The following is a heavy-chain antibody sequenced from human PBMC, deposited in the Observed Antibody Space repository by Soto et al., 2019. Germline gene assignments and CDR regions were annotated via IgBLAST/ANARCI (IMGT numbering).Heavy chain of an antibody. J-gene: IGHJ6*02. D-gene: IGHD6-13*01. Sequence: ASVKVSCKASVYTFTSYGISWVRQAPGQGLEWMGWISAYNGNTNYAQKLQGRVTMTTDTSTSTAYMELRSLRSDDTAVYYCARDFGLAAVEGLGMDVWGQGTTVTVSS. CDR2: ISAYNGNT. CDR3: ARDFGLAAVEGLGMDV. V-gene: IGHV1-18*01. CDR1: VYTFTSYG.